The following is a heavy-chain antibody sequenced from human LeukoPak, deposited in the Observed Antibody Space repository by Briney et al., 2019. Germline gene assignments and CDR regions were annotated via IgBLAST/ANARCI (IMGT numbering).Heavy chain of an antibody. J-gene: IGHJ4*02. Sequence: PGGSLRLSCAASGFTFSDYSMHWVRQAPGKGLEWVSYISSSGSTIYYADSVKGRFTISRDNAKNSLYLQMNSLRAEDTAVYYCARALRGGIDYWDQGTLVTVSS. D-gene: IGHD3-16*01. CDR2: ISSSGSTI. CDR3: ARALRGGIDY. CDR1: GFTFSDYS. V-gene: IGHV3-48*04.